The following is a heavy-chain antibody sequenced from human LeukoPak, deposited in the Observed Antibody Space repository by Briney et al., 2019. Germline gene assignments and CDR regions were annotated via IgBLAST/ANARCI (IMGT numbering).Heavy chain of an antibody. Sequence: PGGSLRLSCAVSGFTFSNYSMNWVRQAPGKGLEWVSSISSSSTYIYYADSVKGRFTISRDNSKNTLYLQMNSLRAEDTAVYYCAKEYSSGWHVAFDIWGQGTMVTVSS. CDR1: GFTFSNYS. D-gene: IGHD6-19*01. V-gene: IGHV3-21*04. CDR2: ISSSSTYI. J-gene: IGHJ3*02. CDR3: AKEYSSGWHVAFDI.